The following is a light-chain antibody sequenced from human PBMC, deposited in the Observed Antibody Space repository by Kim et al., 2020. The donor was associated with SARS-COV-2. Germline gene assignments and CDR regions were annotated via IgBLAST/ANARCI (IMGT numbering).Light chain of an antibody. CDR1: RDHTNTA. CDR2: VNSDGSH. Sequence: AVKRTCLLSRDHTNTANAWDQQQPDKGPRFLMKVNSDGSHIRGAGIPGRFSGSSSGAERYLTISSLQSEDEADYYCQTWGPGIRVFGGGTQLTVL. J-gene: IGLJ3*02. V-gene: IGLV4-69*01. CDR3: QTWGPGIRV.